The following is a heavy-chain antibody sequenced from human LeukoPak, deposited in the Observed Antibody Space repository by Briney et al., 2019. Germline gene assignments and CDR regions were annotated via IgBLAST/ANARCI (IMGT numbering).Heavy chain of an antibody. V-gene: IGHV5-51*01. D-gene: IGHD2-2*01. J-gene: IGHJ6*03. CDR3: ARQVVPAARTSYYYYMDV. CDR1: GYSFTSYW. Sequence: GESLKISCKGSGYSFTSYWIGWVRQTPGKGLECMGIIYPGDSDTRYSPSFQGQVTISADKSISTAYLQWSSLKASDTAMYYCARQVVPAARTSYYYYMDVWGKGTTVTVSS. CDR2: IYPGDSDT.